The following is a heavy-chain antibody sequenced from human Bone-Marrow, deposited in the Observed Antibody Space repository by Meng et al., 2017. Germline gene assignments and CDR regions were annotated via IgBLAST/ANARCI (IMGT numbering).Heavy chain of an antibody. D-gene: IGHD2-15*01. J-gene: IGHJ4*02. CDR3: SRGQGYCSGGSCYYFDY. CDR1: GYTFTSYD. CDR2: MNPNSGNT. V-gene: IGHV1-8*03. Sequence: ASVKVSCKASGYTFTSYDINWVRHATGQGLEWMGWMNPNSGNTGYAQKFQGRVTITRNTSISTAYMELSSLRSEDTAVYYCSRGQGYCSGGSCYYFDYWGQGTLVTVSS.